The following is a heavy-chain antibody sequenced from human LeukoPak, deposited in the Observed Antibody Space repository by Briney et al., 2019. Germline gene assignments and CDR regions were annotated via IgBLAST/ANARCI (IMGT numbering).Heavy chain of an antibody. V-gene: IGHV4-30-4*08. J-gene: IGHJ2*01. CDR3: ATHLYSSGWYRDRYFDL. Sequence: SQTLSLTCTVSGGSISSGDYYWSWIRQPPGKGLEWIGYIYYSGSTYYNPSLKSRVTISVDTSKNQFSLKLSSVTAADTAVYYCATHLYSSGWYRDRYFDLWGRGTLVTVSS. CDR2: IYYSGST. D-gene: IGHD6-19*01. CDR1: GGSISSGDYY.